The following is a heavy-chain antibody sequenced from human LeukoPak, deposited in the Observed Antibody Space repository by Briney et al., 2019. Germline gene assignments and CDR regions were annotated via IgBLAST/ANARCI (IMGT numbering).Heavy chain of an antibody. D-gene: IGHD2-2*01. J-gene: IGHJ6*03. Sequence: SETLSLTCAVYGGSFSGDYWTWIRQPPGKGLEWIGEINNSGTANYNPSLKSRVTISVDTSKNQFSLRLNSVTAADTAVYYCARREYQLLSLYYYYMDVWGKGTPVTVSS. CDR3: ARREYQLLSLYYYYMDV. V-gene: IGHV4-34*01. CDR1: GGSFSGDY. CDR2: INNSGTA.